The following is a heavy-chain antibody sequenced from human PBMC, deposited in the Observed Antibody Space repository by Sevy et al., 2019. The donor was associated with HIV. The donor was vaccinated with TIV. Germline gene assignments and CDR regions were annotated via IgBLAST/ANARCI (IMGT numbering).Heavy chain of an antibody. CDR2: ISYDGSNK. V-gene: IGHV3-30-3*01. CDR1: GFTFSSYA. J-gene: IGHJ4*02. Sequence: GGSLRLSCAASGFTFSSYAMHWVRQAPGKGLEWVAVISYDGSNKYYADSVKGRFTISRDNSKNTLYLQMNSLRAEDTAVYYCARDLTRIFYYWGQGTLVTVSS. D-gene: IGHD3-9*01. CDR3: ARDLTRIFYY.